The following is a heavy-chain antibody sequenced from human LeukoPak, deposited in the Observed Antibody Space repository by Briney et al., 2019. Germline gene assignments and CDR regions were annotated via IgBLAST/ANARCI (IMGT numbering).Heavy chain of an antibody. CDR3: ARDRGGSASHEFGAFDI. CDR2: IKQDGGEK. J-gene: IGHJ3*02. CDR1: GFTFSNYW. Sequence: GGSLRLSCAASGFTFSNYWMNWVRQAPGKGLEWVANIKQDGGEKSYVDSVKGRITISRDNTKNSLHLQMNSLRAEATGVYDCARDRGGSASHEFGAFDIWGQGTMVTVSS. V-gene: IGHV3-7*01. D-gene: IGHD3-10*01.